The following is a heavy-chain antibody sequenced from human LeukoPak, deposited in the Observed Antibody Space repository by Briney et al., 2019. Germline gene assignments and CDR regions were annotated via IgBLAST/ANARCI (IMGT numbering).Heavy chain of an antibody. Sequence: GGSLRLSCAISGFIFTNYGMHWVRQAPGKGLEWVAIISWDGTNKFYAESVKGRFTISRDNSKNMLYLQMSSLRPDDTAVYYCVKFGFRVTSLDYWGQGALVTVSS. CDR2: ISWDGTNK. CDR1: GFIFTNYG. J-gene: IGHJ4*02. D-gene: IGHD4-17*01. V-gene: IGHV3-30*18. CDR3: VKFGFRVTSLDY.